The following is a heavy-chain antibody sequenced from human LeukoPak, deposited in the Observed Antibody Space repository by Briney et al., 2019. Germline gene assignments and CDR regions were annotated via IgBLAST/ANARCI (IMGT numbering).Heavy chain of an antibody. CDR2: VSSSGTNT. J-gene: IGHJ4*02. CDR1: GFTLSNYG. CDR3: ARGSSGWYLDN. D-gene: IGHD6-19*01. Sequence: SGGSLRLSCSASGFTLSNYGMNWVRQAPGKGLEWVSSVSSSGTNTDYADSVKGRFTISRDNSRNTLYLQMNSLRAEDTAVYFCARGSSGWYLDNWGQGTLVTVSS. V-gene: IGHV3-23*01.